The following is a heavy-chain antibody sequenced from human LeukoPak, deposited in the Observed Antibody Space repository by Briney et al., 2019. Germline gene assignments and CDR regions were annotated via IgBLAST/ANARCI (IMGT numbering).Heavy chain of an antibody. CDR3: ARGGYYGSGNDFRFDP. CDR1: GGTFSSYA. J-gene: IGHJ5*02. D-gene: IGHD3-10*01. CDR2: IIPIFGTA. V-gene: IGHV1-69*06. Sequence: SVKVSCKASGGTFSSYAISWVRQAPGQGLEWMGGIIPIFGTANYAQKFQGRVTITADKSTSTAYMELSSLRSEDTAVYYCARGGYYGSGNDFRFDPWGQGTLVTVSS.